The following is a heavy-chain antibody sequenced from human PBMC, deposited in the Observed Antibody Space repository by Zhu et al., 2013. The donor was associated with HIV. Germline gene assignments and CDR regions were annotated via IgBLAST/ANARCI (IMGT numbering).Heavy chain of an antibody. CDR1: GYSFTGYY. CDR3: ATPLNGVVTYFDY. J-gene: IGHJ4*02. CDR2: INPNSGDT. V-gene: IGHV1-2*02. Sequence: QVQLVQSGAEVKKPGASVKVSCKASGYSFTGYYMHWVRQAPGQGLEWMGWINPNSGDTDYAQRFQGRVTMTRDTSISTAYMELSSLTSDDTAVYYCATPLNGVVTYFDYWGQGTLVTVSS. D-gene: IGHD3-3*01.